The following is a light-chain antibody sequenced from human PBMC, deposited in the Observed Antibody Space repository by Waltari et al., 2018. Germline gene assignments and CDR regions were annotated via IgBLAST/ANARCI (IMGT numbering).Light chain of an antibody. CDR2: KAS. CDR3: QQYLSRAT. CDR1: QSIGQH. V-gene: IGKV1-5*03. J-gene: IGKJ5*01. Sequence: DIQMTQSPSTLSASVGDRVTITFRASQSIGQHLAWYQQKPGKAPQVLIFKASTLEGGVPSRFSGSGSGTEFTLTITSLQPDDFATYYCQQYLSRATFGQGTRLEIK.